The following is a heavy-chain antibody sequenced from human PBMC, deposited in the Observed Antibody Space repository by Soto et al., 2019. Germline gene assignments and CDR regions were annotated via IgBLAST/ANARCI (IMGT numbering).Heavy chain of an antibody. Sequence: QGQLVQSGVEVKKPGASVKVSCKASGYTFTDYGISWVRQAPGQGLEWMGWISAYNGNTNYAQNLQDRVTMTTDTPTSTAYMELRSLRSDDTAVYYCARDRSTQDYWGQGTLIAVPS. CDR2: ISAYNGNT. V-gene: IGHV1-18*01. D-gene: IGHD1-1*01. J-gene: IGHJ4*02. CDR1: GYTFTDYG. CDR3: ARDRSTQDY.